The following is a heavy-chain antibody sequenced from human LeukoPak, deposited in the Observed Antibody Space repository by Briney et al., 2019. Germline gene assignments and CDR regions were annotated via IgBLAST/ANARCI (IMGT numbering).Heavy chain of an antibody. CDR1: GGSFSGYY. D-gene: IGHD1-14*01. CDR2: INHSGST. CDR3: GKSRRRITHYYFDY. Sequence: SETLSLTCAVYGGSFSGYYWSWIRQPPGKGLEWIGEINHSGSTNYNPSLKSRVTISVDTSKKQFSLKLSSVTSSDTAVYYCGKSRRRITHYYFDYWGQGTLVTVSS. J-gene: IGHJ4*02. V-gene: IGHV4-34*01.